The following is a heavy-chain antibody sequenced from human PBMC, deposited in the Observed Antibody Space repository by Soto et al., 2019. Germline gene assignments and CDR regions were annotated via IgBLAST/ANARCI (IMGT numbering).Heavy chain of an antibody. CDR2: ISAGGST. Sequence: EVQLLESGGGLVQPGGSLRLSCAASGFTFSSYGMTWVRQAPGKGLEWVSTISAGGSTYYADSVKGRYTISRDKSNKTVYLQMNGLRAQDTAMYHCAQAYYGSGSPDYWGQGTLVTVSS. D-gene: IGHD3-10*01. J-gene: IGHJ4*02. CDR1: GFTFSSYG. V-gene: IGHV3-23*01. CDR3: AQAYYGSGSPDY.